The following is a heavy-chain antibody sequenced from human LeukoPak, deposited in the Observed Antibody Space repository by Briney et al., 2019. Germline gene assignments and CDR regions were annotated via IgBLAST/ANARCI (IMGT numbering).Heavy chain of an antibody. D-gene: IGHD6-19*01. CDR3: AREAVAGTFSGCFDY. V-gene: IGHV1-69*13. CDR1: GYTFTSYG. J-gene: IGHJ4*02. Sequence: SVKVSCKASGYTFTSYGISWVRQAPGQGLEWMGGIIPIFGTANYAQKFQGRVTITADESTSTAYMELSSLRSEDTAVYYCAREAVAGTFSGCFDYWGQGTLVTVSS. CDR2: IIPIFGTA.